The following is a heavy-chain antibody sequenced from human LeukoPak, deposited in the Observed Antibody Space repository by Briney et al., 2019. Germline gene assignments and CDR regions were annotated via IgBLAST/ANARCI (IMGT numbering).Heavy chain of an antibody. CDR1: GGSFSGYY. CDR2: INHSGST. J-gene: IGHJ6*02. V-gene: IGHV4-34*01. Sequence: SETLSLTCAVYGGSFSGYYWSWIRQPPGKGLEWIGEINHSGSTNYNPSLKSRVTISVDTSKNQFSLKLSSVAAADTAVYYCARDYKYSSGWYGVDYYYGMDVWGQGTTVTVSS. D-gene: IGHD6-19*01. CDR3: ARDYKYSSGWYGVDYYYGMDV.